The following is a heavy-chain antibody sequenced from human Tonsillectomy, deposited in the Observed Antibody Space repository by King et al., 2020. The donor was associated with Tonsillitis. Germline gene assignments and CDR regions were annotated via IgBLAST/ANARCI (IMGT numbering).Heavy chain of an antibody. D-gene: IGHD5-18*01. Sequence: VQLQQWGAGLLKPSETLSLTCAVYGGSFSGYYWSWIRQPPGKGLEWIGEINHSGSTNYNPSLKSRVTISVDTSKNQFSLKLSSVTAADTAVYYCASVRWTAMVFDYWGQGTLVTVSS. J-gene: IGHJ4*02. V-gene: IGHV4-34*01. CDR3: ASVRWTAMVFDY. CDR2: INHSGST. CDR1: GGSFSGYY.